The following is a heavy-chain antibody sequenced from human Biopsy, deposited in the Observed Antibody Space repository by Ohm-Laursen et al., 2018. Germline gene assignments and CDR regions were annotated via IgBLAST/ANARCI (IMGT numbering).Heavy chain of an antibody. CDR2: IGGDNGDT. D-gene: IGHD3-22*01. V-gene: IGHV1-18*01. Sequence: GASVKVSCKASGYTFISFGITWVRQAPGQGLEWVGYIGGDNGDTKYAQKFQGRVTMTTDTSTSTAYIELRSLRSDDTAFYYCARDGKYDSRGYWGPGTLVTVSS. CDR1: GYTFISFG. J-gene: IGHJ4*02. CDR3: ARDGKYDSRGY.